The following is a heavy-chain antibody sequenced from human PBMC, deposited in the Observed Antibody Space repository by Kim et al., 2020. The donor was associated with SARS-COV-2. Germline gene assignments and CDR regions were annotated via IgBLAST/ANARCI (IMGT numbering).Heavy chain of an antibody. V-gene: IGHV3-74*01. CDR1: GFTFSPYW. D-gene: IGHD2-15*01. CDR3: IRDNIHPGDL. Sequence: GGSLRLSCAASGFTFSPYWMHWVRQGPGQGLKWVSQIDSDGSITYYADSVLGRFTISRDNAKNTLYLQMSSLRVEETAMYYCIRDNIHPGDLWGQGVVVTVSS. J-gene: IGHJ3*01. CDR2: IDSDGSIT.